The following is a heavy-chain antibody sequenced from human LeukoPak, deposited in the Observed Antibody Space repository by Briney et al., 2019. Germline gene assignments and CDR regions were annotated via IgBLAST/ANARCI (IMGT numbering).Heavy chain of an antibody. Sequence: SETLSLTCTVSGGSISSHYWSWIRQPPGKGLEWIGYIYYSGSTNYNPSLKSRVTISVDTSKNQFSLKLSSVTAADAAVYYCARAQRWQTGYYYYYYMDVWGKGTTVTVSS. J-gene: IGHJ6*03. CDR2: IYYSGST. V-gene: IGHV4-59*11. CDR1: GGSISSHY. D-gene: IGHD3-9*01. CDR3: ARAQRWQTGYYYYYYMDV.